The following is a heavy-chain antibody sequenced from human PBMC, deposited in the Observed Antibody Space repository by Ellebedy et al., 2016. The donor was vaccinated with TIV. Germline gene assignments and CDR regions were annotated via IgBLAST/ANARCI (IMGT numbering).Heavy chain of an antibody. CDR1: GFTFSSYA. V-gene: IGHV3-23*01. CDR2: ISDSGGNT. J-gene: IGHJ6*02. CDR3: VKDSPLWFAELGGTDV. D-gene: IGHD3-10*01. Sequence: GESLKISCVASGFTFSSYAMCWVRQAPGKGLEWVPTISDSGGNTYFPDSVKGRLTISRDNSKNTVFLQMRSLRIDDTGVYSCVKDSPLWFAELGGTDVWGQGTTVNVSS.